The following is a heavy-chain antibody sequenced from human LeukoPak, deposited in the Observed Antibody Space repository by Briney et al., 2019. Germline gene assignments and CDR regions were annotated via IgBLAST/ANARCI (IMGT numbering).Heavy chain of an antibody. D-gene: IGHD2-2*01. Sequence: GGSLRLSCAASEFTFSSYTMNWVRQAPGKGLEWVSSISSRNTYIYYADSVKGRFTISRDNAKNSVYLQMNSLRAEDTAVYYCARSGYCSTPTCDFDYWSQGTLVTVSS. CDR2: ISSRNTYI. V-gene: IGHV3-21*06. J-gene: IGHJ4*02. CDR3: ARSGYCSTPTCDFDY. CDR1: EFTFSSYT.